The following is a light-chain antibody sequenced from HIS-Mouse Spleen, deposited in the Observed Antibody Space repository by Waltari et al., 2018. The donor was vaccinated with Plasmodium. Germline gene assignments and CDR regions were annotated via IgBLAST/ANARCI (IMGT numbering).Light chain of an antibody. CDR3: QQNYNTWT. J-gene: IGKJ1*01. CDR1: QSISSW. Sequence: DIQMTQSPSTLSASVGDRVTITCRASQSISSWLAWYQQKPGKAPKLLIYKASSLESGVPSRFSGSGSGTEFTLTISSLQPEDFATYYCQQNYNTWTFGQGTKVEIK. CDR2: KAS. V-gene: IGKV1-5*03.